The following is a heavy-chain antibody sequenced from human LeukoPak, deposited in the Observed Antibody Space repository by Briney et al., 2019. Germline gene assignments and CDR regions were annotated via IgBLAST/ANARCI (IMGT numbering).Heavy chain of an antibody. J-gene: IGHJ4*02. V-gene: IGHV3-30*03. Sequence: GGSLRLSCAASGFTFSYYGMHWVRQAPGKGLEWVVVISYDGSNEYYADSVKGRFTISRDNSKNTLYLQMNSLRAEDTAVYYCARLNSSWYYFDYWGQGTLVTVPS. CDR1: GFTFSYYG. CDR2: ISYDGSNE. D-gene: IGHD6-13*01. CDR3: ARLNSSWYYFDY.